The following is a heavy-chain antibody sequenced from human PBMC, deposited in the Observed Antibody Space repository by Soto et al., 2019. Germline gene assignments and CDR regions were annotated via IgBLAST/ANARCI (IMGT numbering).Heavy chain of an antibody. D-gene: IGHD2-21*02. Sequence: SQIMSVTCSVSCGYISSFYWSWILQPPGKGLEWIGYIYYSGSTNYNPSLKSRVTISVDTSKNQFSLKLSSVTAADTAVYYCSSRPSIANCGGDCYPDYLRQGTLVTVSP. J-gene: IGHJ4*02. CDR3: SSRPSIANCGGDCYPDY. CDR2: IYYSGST. CDR1: CGYISSFY. V-gene: IGHV4-59*01.